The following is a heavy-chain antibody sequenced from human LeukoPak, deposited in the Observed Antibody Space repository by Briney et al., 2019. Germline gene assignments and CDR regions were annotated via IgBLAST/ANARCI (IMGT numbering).Heavy chain of an antibody. CDR2: IIPIFGTA. D-gene: IGHD3-3*01. V-gene: IGHV1-69*13. J-gene: IGHJ3*02. CDR1: GGTFSSYA. CDR3: ARARITIFGVVYNAFDI. Sequence: SVKVSCRASGGTFSSYAISWVRQAPGQGLEWMGGIIPIFGTANYAQKFQGRVTITADESTSTAYMELSSLRSEDTAVYYCARARITIFGVVYNAFDIWGQGTMVTVSS.